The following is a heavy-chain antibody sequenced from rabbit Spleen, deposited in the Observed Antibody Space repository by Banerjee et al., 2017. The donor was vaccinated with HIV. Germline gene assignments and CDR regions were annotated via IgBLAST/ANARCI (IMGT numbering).Heavy chain of an antibody. J-gene: IGHJ6*01. CDR3: ARDTSSSFSSYGIDL. V-gene: IGHV1S40*01. D-gene: IGHD1-1*01. CDR2: IDTGSSGFT. Sequence: QSLEESGGDLVKHGASLTLTCIASGVSFSGNSYMCWVRQAPGKGLEWIACIDTGSSGFTYFASCAKGRFTISKTSSTTVTLQMTSLTAADTATYFCARDTSSSFSSYGIDLWGPPTLVTVS. CDR1: GVSFSGNSY.